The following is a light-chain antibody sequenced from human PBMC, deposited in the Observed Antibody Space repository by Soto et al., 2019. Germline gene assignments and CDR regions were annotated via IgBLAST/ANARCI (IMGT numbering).Light chain of an antibody. Sequence: EIVLTQSPGTLSLSPGERATLSCRASQSVSSSYLAWYQQKPGQAPRLLIYGASSRATGIPDRFSGSGSGTHFTLTISRLEPEDFAVYYCQKYGSSLPLTFGGGTKVEIK. J-gene: IGKJ4*01. CDR2: GAS. CDR3: QKYGSSLPLT. CDR1: QSVSSSY. V-gene: IGKV3-20*01.